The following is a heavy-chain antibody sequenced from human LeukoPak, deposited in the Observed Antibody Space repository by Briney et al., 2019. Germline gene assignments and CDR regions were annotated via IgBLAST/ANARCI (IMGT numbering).Heavy chain of an antibody. V-gene: IGHV3-7*01. CDR3: AREGAEDIVVVPAADYYYYYYGMDV. Sequence: PGGSLRLSCVASGFPFSSYWMTGVRQAPGKGLEWVANIKQDGSKKSYVDSVKGRFTISRDNAKNSLYLQMNSLRAEDTAVYYCAREGAEDIVVVPAADYYYYYYGMDVWGQGTTVTVSS. CDR1: GFPFSSYW. J-gene: IGHJ6*02. CDR2: IKQDGSKK. D-gene: IGHD2-2*01.